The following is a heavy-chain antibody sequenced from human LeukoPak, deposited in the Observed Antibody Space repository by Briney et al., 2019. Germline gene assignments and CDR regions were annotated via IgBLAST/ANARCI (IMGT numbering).Heavy chain of an antibody. CDR1: GFIFSNFA. CDR2: ISGSGGTA. V-gene: IGHV3-23*01. D-gene: IGHD3-22*01. CDR3: ARIYYYDSSGLDAFDI. Sequence: PGGSLRLSCAASGFIFSNFAMSWVRQAPGKGLEWVSAISGSGGTAYYADSVKGRFTISRDNSKNTLYLQMNSLRAEDTAVYYCARIYYYDSSGLDAFDIWGQGTVVTVSS. J-gene: IGHJ3*02.